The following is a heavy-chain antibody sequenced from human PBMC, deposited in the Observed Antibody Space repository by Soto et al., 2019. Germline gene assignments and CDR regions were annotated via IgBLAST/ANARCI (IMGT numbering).Heavy chain of an antibody. J-gene: IGHJ6*04. CDR2: ISSSSSYI. D-gene: IGHD3-9*01. CDR1: GFTFSSYS. CDR3: AIYLGVYDILTGWV. V-gene: IGHV3-21*01. Sequence: EVQLVESGGGLVKPGGSLRLSCAASGFTFSSYSMNWVRQAPGKGLEWVSSISSSSSYISYADSVKGRFTISRDNATNSLYPQMKSLRAKDTAVYYCAIYLGVYDILTGWVRGKGTTVTVSS.